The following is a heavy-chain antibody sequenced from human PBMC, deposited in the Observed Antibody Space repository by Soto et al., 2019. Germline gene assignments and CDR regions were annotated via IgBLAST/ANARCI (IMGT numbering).Heavy chain of an antibody. J-gene: IGHJ6*02. Sequence: PGGSLRLSCAASGFTFSSYWMHWVRQAPGKGLVWVSHINNDESTTSYADSVKGRFTISRDNAKNTLYLQMNSLRAEDTAAYYCARGGSWQLRPYYGMDVWGQGTTVTVSS. CDR3: ARGGSWQLRPYYGMDV. D-gene: IGHD6-6*01. V-gene: IGHV3-74*01. CDR1: GFTFSSYW. CDR2: INNDESTT.